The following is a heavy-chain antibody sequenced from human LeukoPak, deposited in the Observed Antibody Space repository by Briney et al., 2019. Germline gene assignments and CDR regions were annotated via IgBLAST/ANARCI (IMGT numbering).Heavy chain of an antibody. CDR2: IYTSGST. CDR3: ARVDWELSYVDY. D-gene: IGHD1-26*01. J-gene: IGHJ4*02. CDR1: NGSISNYY. Sequence: NASETLSLTCTVSNGSISNYYWSWIRQPAGKGLEWIGRIYTSGSTNYNPSLKSRVTISVDTSKNQFSLKLSSVTAADTAVYYCARVDWELSYVDYWGQGTLVTVSS. V-gene: IGHV4-4*07.